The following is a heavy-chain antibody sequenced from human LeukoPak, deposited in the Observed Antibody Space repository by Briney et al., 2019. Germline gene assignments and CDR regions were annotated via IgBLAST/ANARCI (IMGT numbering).Heavy chain of an antibody. CDR3: ARDGVIAVAGLPSRRFIYYYYMDV. J-gene: IGHJ6*03. Sequence: VASVKVSCKASGYTFTSYYMHWVRQAPGQGLEWMGIINPSGGSTSYAQKFQGRVTMTRDMSTSTVYMELSSLRSEDTAVYYCARDGVIAVAGLPSRRFIYYYYMDVWGKGTTVTVSS. CDR2: INPSGGST. D-gene: IGHD6-19*01. CDR1: GYTFTSYY. V-gene: IGHV1-46*01.